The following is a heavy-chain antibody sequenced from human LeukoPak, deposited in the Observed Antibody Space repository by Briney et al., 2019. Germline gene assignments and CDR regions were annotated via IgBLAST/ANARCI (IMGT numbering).Heavy chain of an antibody. CDR3: AKVGRGSSWYWFDP. D-gene: IGHD6-13*01. V-gene: IGHV3-30-3*01. CDR2: ISYDGSNK. Sequence: GRSLRLSCAASGFTFSSYAMHWVRQAPGKGLEWVAVISYDGSNKYYADSVKGRFTISRDNSKNTLYLQMNSLRAEDTAVYYCAKVGRGSSWYWFDPWGQGTLVTVSS. CDR1: GFTFSSYA. J-gene: IGHJ5*02.